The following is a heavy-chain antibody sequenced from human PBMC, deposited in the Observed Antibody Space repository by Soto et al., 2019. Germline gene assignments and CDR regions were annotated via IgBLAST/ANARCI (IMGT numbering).Heavy chain of an antibody. CDR1: GFTFSSYA. CDR2: ISYDGSNK. V-gene: IGHV3-30-3*01. Sequence: GGSLRLSCAASGFTFSSYAMHWVRQAPVKGLEWVAVISYDGSNKYYADSVKGRFTISRDNSKNTLYLQMNSLRAEDTAVYYCARDRGEMATILVFDYWGQGTLVTVSS. D-gene: IGHD5-12*01. CDR3: ARDRGEMATILVFDY. J-gene: IGHJ4*02.